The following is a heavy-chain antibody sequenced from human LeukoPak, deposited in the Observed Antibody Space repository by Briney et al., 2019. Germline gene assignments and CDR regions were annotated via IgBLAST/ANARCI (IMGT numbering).Heavy chain of an antibody. CDR3: ARKVYSYGLPLDY. CDR2: ISAYNGNT. V-gene: IGHV1-18*04. CDR1: GYTFTGYY. Sequence: ASVKVSCKASGYTFTGYYMHWVRQAPGQGLEWMGWISAYNGNTNYAQKLQGRVTMTTDTSTSTACMELRSLRSDDTAVYYCARKVYSYGLPLDYWGQGTLVTVSS. J-gene: IGHJ4*02. D-gene: IGHD5-18*01.